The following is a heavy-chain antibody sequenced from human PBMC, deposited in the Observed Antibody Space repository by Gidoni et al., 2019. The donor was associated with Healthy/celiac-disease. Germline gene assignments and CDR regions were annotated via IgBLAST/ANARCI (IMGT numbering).Heavy chain of an antibody. V-gene: IGHV3-21*01. CDR3: ARVHRNDGAS. CDR1: GFTFSSYS. J-gene: IGHJ4*02. CDR2: ISSSSSYI. D-gene: IGHD1-1*01. Sequence: EVQLVESGGGLVKPGGSLRLSCAASGFTFSSYSMNWVRQAPGKGLEWVSSISSSSSYIYYADSVKGRFTISRDNAKNSLYLQMNSRRAEDTAVYYCARVHRNDGASWGQGTLVTVSS.